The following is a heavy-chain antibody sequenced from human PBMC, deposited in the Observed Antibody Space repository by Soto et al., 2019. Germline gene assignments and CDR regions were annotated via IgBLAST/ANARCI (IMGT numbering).Heavy chain of an antibody. Sequence: EVQLLESGGGLVQPGGSLRLSCAASGFTFSSYAMSWVRQAPGKGLEWVSAISGSGGSTYYADSVKGRFTISRDNSKNSLYLQMNSLRAEDTAVYYCAKTHVGYDILTGPSRYWYFDLWGRGTLVTVSS. CDR1: GFTFSSYA. V-gene: IGHV3-23*01. J-gene: IGHJ2*01. CDR3: AKTHVGYDILTGPSRYWYFDL. D-gene: IGHD3-9*01. CDR2: ISGSGGST.